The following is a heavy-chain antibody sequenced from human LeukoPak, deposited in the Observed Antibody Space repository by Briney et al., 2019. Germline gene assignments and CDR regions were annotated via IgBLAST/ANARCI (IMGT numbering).Heavy chain of an antibody. CDR2: IKHDESGK. V-gene: IGHV3-7*01. CDR3: TRRLDD. CDR1: GFSFNSDW. J-gene: IGHJ4*02. D-gene: IGHD3-16*01. Sequence: GGSLRLSCAASGFSFNSDWMDWVRQAPGKGLEWVANIKHDESGKNYLDSVKGRFTISRDNAQNSLYLQMNGLRVEDTAVYYCTRRLDDWGQGTLVTVSS.